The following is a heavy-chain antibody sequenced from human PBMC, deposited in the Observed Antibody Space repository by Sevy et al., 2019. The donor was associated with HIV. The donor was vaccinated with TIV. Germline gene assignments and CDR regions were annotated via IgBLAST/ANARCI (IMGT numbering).Heavy chain of an antibody. CDR2: IWHDGSNT. J-gene: IGHJ4*02. V-gene: IGHV3-33*04. Sequence: GGCLRLSCAASGLTFSNYGMHWVRQAPGKGLEWVALIWHDGSNTYYADSVKGRFTVSRDNSKNTVYLQMNSLRAEDTGLYYCSCGYTYGRDYWGQGTLVLVSS. CDR1: GLTFSNYG. D-gene: IGHD5-18*01. CDR3: SCGYTYGRDY.